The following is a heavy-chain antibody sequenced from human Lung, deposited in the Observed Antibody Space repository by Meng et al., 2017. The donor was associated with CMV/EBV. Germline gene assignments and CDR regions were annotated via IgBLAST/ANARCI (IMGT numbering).Heavy chain of an antibody. D-gene: IGHD2-15*01. J-gene: IGHJ6*02. CDR3: ARVKRYCTGGTCSSTGYYGMDV. CDR2: INPNSGGT. V-gene: IGHV1-2*02. Sequence: ASVXVSCKASGYNFTGYYIHWVRQAPGQGLEWMGWINPNSGGTNYAQKFQGRITMTGDTSITTAHMELSRLRSDDMAVYHCARVKRYCTGGTCSSTGYYGMDVWGQGTTVTVSS. CDR1: GYNFTGYY.